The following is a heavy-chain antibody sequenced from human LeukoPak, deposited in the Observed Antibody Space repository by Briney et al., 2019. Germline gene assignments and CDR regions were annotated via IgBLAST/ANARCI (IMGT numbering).Heavy chain of an antibody. Sequence: SETLSLTCTVSGYSISTGYYWDWIRQPPGKGLEWIGYIYYSGSTNYNPSLKSRVTISVDTSKNQFSLKLSSVTAADTAVYYCASDVNVVVTAPGWFDPWGQGTLVTVSS. D-gene: IGHD2-21*02. V-gene: IGHV4-61*01. CDR2: IYYSGST. J-gene: IGHJ5*02. CDR1: GYSISTGYY. CDR3: ASDVNVVVTAPGWFDP.